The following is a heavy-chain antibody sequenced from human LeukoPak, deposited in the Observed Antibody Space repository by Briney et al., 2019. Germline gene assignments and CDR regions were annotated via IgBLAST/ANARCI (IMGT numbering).Heavy chain of an antibody. CDR3: AKGPIHHFDY. J-gene: IGHJ4*02. D-gene: IGHD2-2*02. V-gene: IGHV3-43*02. CDR2: ISGDGVRT. CDR1: GFTFDDYA. Sequence: GGSLRLSCAASGFTFDDYAMHWVRQAPGKGLEWVSLISGDGVRTYYADSVKGRFTISRDNSKSSLYLQMNSLRAEDTAFYYCAKGPIHHFDYWGQGTLVTVSS.